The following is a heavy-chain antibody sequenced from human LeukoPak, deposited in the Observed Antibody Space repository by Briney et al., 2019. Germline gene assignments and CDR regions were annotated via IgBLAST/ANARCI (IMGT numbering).Heavy chain of an antibody. V-gene: IGHV3-21*04. Sequence: GGSLRLSCAASGFTFSSYSMNWVRQAPGKGLEWVSSISSSSSYIYYADSVKGRFTISRDNAKNSLYLQMNSLRAEDTAVYYCARDRGIVATKTGYYFDYWGQGTLVTVSS. CDR3: ARDRGIVATKTGYYFDY. CDR2: ISSSSSYI. J-gene: IGHJ4*02. D-gene: IGHD5-12*01. CDR1: GFTFSSYS.